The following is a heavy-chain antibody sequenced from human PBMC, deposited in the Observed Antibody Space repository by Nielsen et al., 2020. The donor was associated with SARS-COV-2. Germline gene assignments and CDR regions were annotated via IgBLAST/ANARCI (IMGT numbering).Heavy chain of an antibody. V-gene: IGHV3-9*01. J-gene: IGHJ4*02. CDR2: ITWNSGII. CDR3: ATYGDYAGY. D-gene: IGHD4-17*01. Sequence: SLKISCAASGFIFDDYAMHWVRQAPGKGLEWVSGITWNSGIIDYADSVKGRFTISRDNAKNSLYLQMNSLRAEDTALYYCATYGDYAGYWGQGTLVTVSS. CDR1: GFIFDDYA.